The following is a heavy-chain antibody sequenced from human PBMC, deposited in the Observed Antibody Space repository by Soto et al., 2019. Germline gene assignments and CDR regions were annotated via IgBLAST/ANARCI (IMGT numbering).Heavy chain of an antibody. CDR3: ARGAGSGWDYYSYGIDV. D-gene: IGHD6-19*01. CDR1: GGSFSGYY. CDR2: INHSGSI. V-gene: IGHV4-34*01. J-gene: IGHJ6*02. Sequence: QVQLQQWGAGLLKPSETLSLTCGVYGGSFSGYYWSWIRQPPGKGLEWIGEINHSGSIKYNPSLKSRGTISVDTSKNQFSLKLSSVTAAKTAVYYCARGAGSGWDYYSYGIDVWGQGTTVTVAS.